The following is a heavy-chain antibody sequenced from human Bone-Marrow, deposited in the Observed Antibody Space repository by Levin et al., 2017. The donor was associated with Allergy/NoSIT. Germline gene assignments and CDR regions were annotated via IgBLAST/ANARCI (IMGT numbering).Heavy chain of an antibody. CDR2: IDAAGDT. Sequence: GGSLRLSCGASGFTLSSYAMSWVRQAPGKGLEWVSAIDAAGDTYYADSVKGRFTISRDNSKNTLYLQLNTLTAEDTAVYYCAKEGFVCGAACFSLDYWGQGTLVTVPS. V-gene: IGHV3-23*01. J-gene: IGHJ4*02. CDR3: AKEGFVCGAACFSLDY. D-gene: IGHD2-21*02. CDR1: GFTLSSYA.